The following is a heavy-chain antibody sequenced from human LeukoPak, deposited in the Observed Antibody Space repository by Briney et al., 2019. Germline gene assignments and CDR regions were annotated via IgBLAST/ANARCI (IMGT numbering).Heavy chain of an antibody. D-gene: IGHD6-19*01. J-gene: IGHJ4*02. CDR3: AKGSSSGWSKFDY. V-gene: IGHV3-23*01. CDR2: IGGSGGGT. CDR1: AFTFTSFA. Sequence: GRSLRLSCAASAFTFTSFAMTWVRQAPGKGLEWVSTIGGSGGGTFYADSVKGRFTISRDNSKNTPYLQMNSLRVDDTAVYYCAKGSSSGWSKFDYWGQGTLVTVSS.